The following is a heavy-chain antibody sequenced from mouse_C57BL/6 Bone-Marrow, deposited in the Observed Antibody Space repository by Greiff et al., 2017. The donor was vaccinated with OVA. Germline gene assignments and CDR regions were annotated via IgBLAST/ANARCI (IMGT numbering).Heavy chain of an antibody. CDR2: ISSGSSTI. J-gene: IGHJ1*03. CDR3: ARINYWYFDV. V-gene: IGHV5-17*01. CDR1: GFTFSDYG. Sequence: EVQRVASGGGLVKPGGSLKLSCAASGFTFSDYGMHWVRQAPEKGLEWVAYISSGSSTIYYADTVKGRFTISRDNAKNTLFLQMTSLRSEDTAMYYCARINYWYFDVWGTGTTVTVSS.